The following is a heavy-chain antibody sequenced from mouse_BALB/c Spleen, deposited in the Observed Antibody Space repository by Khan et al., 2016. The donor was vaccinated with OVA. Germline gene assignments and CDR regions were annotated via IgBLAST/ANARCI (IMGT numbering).Heavy chain of an antibody. CDR1: DYTFTSYW. CDR2: IAPGSGST. D-gene: IGHD1-1*01. CDR3: ARSNYYGSGLYAMDY. Sequence: DLVMPGAAVTLSCKASDYTFTSYWINWIKQRPGQGLEWIGRIAPGSGSTSYNDMFKGKATLTVDAYSSTAYIQLSSLSSEDSAVYLCARSNYYGSGLYAMDYWGQGTSVTVSS. J-gene: IGHJ4*01. V-gene: IGHV1S41*01.